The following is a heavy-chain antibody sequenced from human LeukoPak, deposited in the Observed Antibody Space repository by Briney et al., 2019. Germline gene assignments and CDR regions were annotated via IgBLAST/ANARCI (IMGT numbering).Heavy chain of an antibody. CDR1: GLTVSRKF. Sequence: GGSLRLSCVVSGLTVSRKFMNWVRQAPGKGLEWVSGIYDDGSTFYADSVKGRFSISRDSSRNTLSLQMSSLRAEDTAVYFCASCGDDCDPRETAWVDFLHWGQGTLVTVSS. J-gene: IGHJ1*01. CDR2: IYDDGST. D-gene: IGHD2-21*02. CDR3: ASCGDDCDPRETAWVDFLH. V-gene: IGHV3-66*01.